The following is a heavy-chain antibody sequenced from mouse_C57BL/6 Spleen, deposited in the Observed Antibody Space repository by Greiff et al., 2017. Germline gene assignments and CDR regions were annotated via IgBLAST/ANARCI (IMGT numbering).Heavy chain of an antibody. CDR3: ARGFTTVVDCDY. CDR2: INPSNGGT. Sequence: QVHVKQPGTELVKPGASVKLSCKASGYTFTSYWMHWVKQRPGQGLEWIGNINPSNGGTNYNEKFKSKATLTVDKSSSTAYMQLSSLTSEDSAVYYCARGFTTVVDCDYWGQGTTRTVSS. V-gene: IGHV1-53*01. D-gene: IGHD1-1*01. J-gene: IGHJ2*01. CDR1: GYTFTSYW.